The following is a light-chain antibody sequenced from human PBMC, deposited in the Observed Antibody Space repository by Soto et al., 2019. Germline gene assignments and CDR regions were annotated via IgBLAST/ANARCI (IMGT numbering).Light chain of an antibody. CDR3: QQYGSSPWT. Sequence: EIVLTQSPGTLSVSPGERATLSCRASQSFRGLLAWYQQKPGQAPRLLIYGASSRATGIPDRFSGSGSGTDFTLTISRLEPEDFAVYYCQQYGSSPWTFGQGTKGDI. V-gene: IGKV3-20*01. CDR1: QSFRGL. CDR2: GAS. J-gene: IGKJ1*01.